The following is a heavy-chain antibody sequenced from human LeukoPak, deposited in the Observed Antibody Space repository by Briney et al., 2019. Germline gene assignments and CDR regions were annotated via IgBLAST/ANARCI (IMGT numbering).Heavy chain of an antibody. CDR3: AKFHITGTTPSYFDY. D-gene: IGHD1-7*01. V-gene: IGHV3-30*02. Sequence: GGSLRLSCAASGFTFSSYGMHWVRQAPGKGLEWVAFIRSDGSNIYYADSVKGRFTISRDNSQNTLYLQMNSLKTEDTAVYYCAKFHITGTTPSYFDYWGQGSLVTVSS. J-gene: IGHJ4*02. CDR1: GFTFSSYG. CDR2: IRSDGSNI.